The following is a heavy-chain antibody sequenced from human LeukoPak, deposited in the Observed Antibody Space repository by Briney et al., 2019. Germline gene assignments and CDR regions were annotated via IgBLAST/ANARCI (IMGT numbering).Heavy chain of an antibody. CDR2: ISSSSSYI. V-gene: IGHV3-21*01. CDR3: ARDRYYYDSSGMDV. CDR1: GFTFSSYA. D-gene: IGHD3-22*01. Sequence: PGGSLRLSCAASGFTFSSYAMHWVRQAPGKGLEWVSSISSSSSYIYYADSVKGRFTISRDNAKNSLYLQMNSLRAEDTAVYYCARDRYYYDSSGMDVWGQGTTVTVSS. J-gene: IGHJ6*02.